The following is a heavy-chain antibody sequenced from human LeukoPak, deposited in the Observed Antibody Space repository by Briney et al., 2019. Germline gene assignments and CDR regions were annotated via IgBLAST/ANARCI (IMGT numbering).Heavy chain of an antibody. Sequence: LSLTCTVSGGSISSYYWSWIRQPPGKGLEWVSGISWNSGSIGYADSVKGRFTISRDNAKNSLYLQMNSLRAEDTAVYYCARESRSSGCITLWGQGTLVTVSS. V-gene: IGHV3-9*01. CDR1: GGSISSYY. J-gene: IGHJ4*02. CDR3: ARESRSSGCITL. CDR2: ISWNSGSI. D-gene: IGHD6-19*01.